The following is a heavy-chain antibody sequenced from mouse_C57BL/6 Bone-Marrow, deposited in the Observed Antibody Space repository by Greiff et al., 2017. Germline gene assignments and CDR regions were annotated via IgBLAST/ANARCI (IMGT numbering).Heavy chain of an antibody. V-gene: IGHV1-76*01. CDR1: GYTFTDYY. J-gene: IGHJ4*01. CDR2: IYPGSGNT. D-gene: IGHD1-1*01. Sequence: VQLVESGAELVRPGASVRLSCKASGYTFTDYYINWVKQRPGQGLEWIARIYPGSGNTYYNEKFKGKATLTAEKSSSTAYMQLSSLTSEDSAVYFCKVYYYGRDAMDYWGQGTSVTVSS. CDR3: KVYYYGRDAMDY.